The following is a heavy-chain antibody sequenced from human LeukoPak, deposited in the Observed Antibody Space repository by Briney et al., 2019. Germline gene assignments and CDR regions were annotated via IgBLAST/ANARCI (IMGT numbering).Heavy chain of an antibody. J-gene: IGHJ6*02. CDR3: ARGFGELLRYYYYYGMDV. CDR1: GYTFTGYY. D-gene: IGHD3-10*01. CDR2: INPNSGGT. V-gene: IGHV1-2*04. Sequence: ASVKVSCKASGYTFTGYYMHWVRQAPGQGLEWMVWINPNSGGTNYAQKFQGWVTMTRDTSISTAYMELSRLRSDDTAVYYCARGFGELLRYYYYYGMDVWGQGITVTVSS.